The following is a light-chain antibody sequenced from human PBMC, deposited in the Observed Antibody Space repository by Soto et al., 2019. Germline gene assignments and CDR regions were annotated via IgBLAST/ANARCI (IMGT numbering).Light chain of an antibody. Sequence: DVVMTQSPLSLPVTLGQPASISCRSSQSLVYSDGNTYLNWFQQRPGQSPRRLIYKVSNRDSGVPDRFSGSGSGTHFTLTISRVEAEDVGFYYCMQGTHWPPMYTFGKGTKLEIK. CDR1: QSLVYSDGNTY. V-gene: IGKV2-30*01. CDR2: KVS. J-gene: IGKJ2*01. CDR3: MQGTHWPPMYT.